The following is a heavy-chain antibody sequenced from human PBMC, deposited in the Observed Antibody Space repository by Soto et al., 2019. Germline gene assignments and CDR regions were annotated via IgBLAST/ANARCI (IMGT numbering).Heavy chain of an antibody. D-gene: IGHD3-22*01. Sequence: GGSLRLSCAASGFTFSNYALSWVRQAPGKGLEWISCVGGDGKTTYYADSAKGRFTISRDNSNNTLYLQMNSLRADDSAIYYCARPRIVRRAYDAFDIWGQGTLVTVSS. CDR1: GFTFSNYA. CDR3: ARPRIVRRAYDAFDI. V-gene: IGHV3-23*01. CDR2: VGGDGKTT. J-gene: IGHJ3*02.